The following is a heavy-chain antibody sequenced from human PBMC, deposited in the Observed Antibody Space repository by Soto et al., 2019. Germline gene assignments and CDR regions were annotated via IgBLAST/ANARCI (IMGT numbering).Heavy chain of an antibody. J-gene: IGHJ4*02. CDR1: GFTFSSYW. CDR3: ARDLGYDSSGYEDPYFDY. D-gene: IGHD3-22*01. CDR2: INSDGSST. V-gene: IGHV3-74*01. Sequence: GGSLRLSCAASGFTFSSYWMHWVRQAPGKGLVWVSRINSDGSSTSYADSVKGRFTISRDNAKNTLYLQMNSLRAEDTAVYYCARDLGYDSSGYEDPYFDYWGQGTLVTVSS.